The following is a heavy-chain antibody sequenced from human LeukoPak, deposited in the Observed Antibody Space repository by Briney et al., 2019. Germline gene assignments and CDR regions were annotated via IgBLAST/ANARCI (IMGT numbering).Heavy chain of an antibody. Sequence: ASVKVSCKASGFTFTSSAVQWVRQARGQRLEWIGWIVVGSGNTNYAQKFQERVTITRDMSTSTAYMELSSLRSEDTAVYYCAVGYDFWSGYSEPHYYFDYWGQGTLVTVSS. CDR1: GFTFTSSA. D-gene: IGHD3-3*01. V-gene: IGHV1-58*01. CDR3: AVGYDFWSGYSEPHYYFDY. CDR2: IVVGSGNT. J-gene: IGHJ4*02.